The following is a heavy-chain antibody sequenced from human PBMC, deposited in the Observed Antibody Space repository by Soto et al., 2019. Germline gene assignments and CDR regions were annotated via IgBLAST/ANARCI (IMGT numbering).Heavy chain of an antibody. CDR3: AFLPYYDILTGYYTHLIDYGMDV. CDR2: IYYSGNT. J-gene: IGHJ6*02. D-gene: IGHD3-9*01. Sequence: SETLSLTCTVSGGSISSDIHYWGWIRQPPGKGLEWIGTIYYSGNTYYNPSLRSRVTISMDTSTNQFSLRLTPVTAADTAVYYCAFLPYYDILTGYYTHLIDYGMDVWGQGTTVTVSS. CDR1: GGSISSDIHY. V-gene: IGHV4-39*01.